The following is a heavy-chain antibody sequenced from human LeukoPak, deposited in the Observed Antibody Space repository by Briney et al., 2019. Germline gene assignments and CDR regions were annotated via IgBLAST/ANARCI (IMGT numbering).Heavy chain of an antibody. J-gene: IGHJ1*01. CDR2: ISGSGGST. CDR1: GFTFSSYA. CDR3: AKRSYSSSWYSYFQH. V-gene: IGHV3-23*01. D-gene: IGHD6-13*01. Sequence: GGSLRLSCAASGFTFSSYAMSWVRQAPGKGLEWVSAISGSGGSTYYADSVEGRFTISRDNSKNTLYLQMNSLRAEDTAVYYCAKRSYSSSWYSYFQHWGQGTLVTVSS.